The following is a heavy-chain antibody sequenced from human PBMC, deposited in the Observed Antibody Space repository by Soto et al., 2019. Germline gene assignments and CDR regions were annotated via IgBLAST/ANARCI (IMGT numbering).Heavy chain of an antibody. CDR1: GYTFTSHW. V-gene: IGHV5-10-1*01. J-gene: IGHJ3*02. CDR3: ARRPVAAAGTRSFDI. CDR2: IDPSDSYT. D-gene: IGHD6-13*01. Sequence: GESLKISCKGSGYTFTSHWIGWVRQMPGKGLEWMGRIDPSDSYTNYSPSFQGHVTISADKSISTAYLQWSSLKASDTAMYYCARRPVAAAGTRSFDIWGQGTMVTVSS.